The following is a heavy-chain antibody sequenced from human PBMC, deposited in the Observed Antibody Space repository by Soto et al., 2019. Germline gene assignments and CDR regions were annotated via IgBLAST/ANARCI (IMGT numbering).Heavy chain of an antibody. D-gene: IGHD1-1*01. CDR3: ARDLGREHNWNDFLYYGMDV. V-gene: IGHV1-3*01. Sequence: ASVKVSCKASGYTFTSYAMHWVRQAPGQRLERMGWINAGNGNTKYSQKFQGRVTITRDTSASTAYMELSSLRSEDTAVYYCARDLGREHNWNDFLYYGMDVWGQGTTVTVSS. J-gene: IGHJ6*02. CDR2: INAGNGNT. CDR1: GYTFTSYA.